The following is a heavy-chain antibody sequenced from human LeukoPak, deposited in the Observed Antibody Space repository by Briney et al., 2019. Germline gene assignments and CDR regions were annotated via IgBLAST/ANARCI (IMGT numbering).Heavy chain of an antibody. CDR1: GYTFTKYG. CDR2: ISPYNGNT. D-gene: IGHD3-22*01. CDR3: ARATYYDSNMDV. J-gene: IGHJ6*03. Sequence: GASVKVSCKASGYTFTKYGINWVRQAPGQGLEWMGWISPYNGNTNYAQKLQGRVTMTTDTSTSTAYMELRSLRSDDTAVYYCARATYYDSNMDVWGKGTTVTVSS. V-gene: IGHV1-18*01.